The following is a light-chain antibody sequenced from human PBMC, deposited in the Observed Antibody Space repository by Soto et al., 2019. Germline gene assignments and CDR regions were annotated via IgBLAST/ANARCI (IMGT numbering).Light chain of an antibody. V-gene: IGKV3-15*01. CDR1: QSVSSN. J-gene: IGKJ2*01. Sequence: DIVMTQSPATLSVSPRERATLSCRASQSVSSNLAWYQQKPGQAPRLLIYGASTRATGIPARFSGSGSGTEFTLTISSLQSEDFAVYYCQQYNNWPLTFGQGTKVDIK. CDR3: QQYNNWPLT. CDR2: GAS.